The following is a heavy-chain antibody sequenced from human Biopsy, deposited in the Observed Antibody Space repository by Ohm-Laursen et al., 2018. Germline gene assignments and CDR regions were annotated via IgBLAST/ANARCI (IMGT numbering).Heavy chain of an antibody. CDR2: IYYSGTT. D-gene: IGHD3-3*01. CDR1: RDSISNYY. V-gene: IGHV4-59*01. J-gene: IGHJ5*01. Sequence: TLSLTCTVSRDSISNYYWTWIRQPPGKGLEWIASIYYSGTTNKNPSLKSRVTISVDTSKRQFYLELSSVTAADTAIYYCARVRGRFLEWFDYWGQGTLITVSS. CDR3: ARVRGRFLEWFDY.